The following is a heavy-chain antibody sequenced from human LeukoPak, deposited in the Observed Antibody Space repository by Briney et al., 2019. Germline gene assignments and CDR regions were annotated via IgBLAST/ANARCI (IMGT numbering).Heavy chain of an antibody. CDR1: GFTFSTYT. D-gene: IGHD1-26*01. V-gene: IGHV3-21*01. J-gene: IGHJ3*02. Sequence: GGSLRLSCAASGFTFSTYTMNWVRQAPGKGLEWVSSINGRGNYKYYADSVKGRFTVSRDNAQSSLFLQMNSLRAEDTAVYYCAREDGIVGATSAFDIWGQGTMATVSS. CDR3: AREDGIVGATSAFDI. CDR2: INGRGNYK.